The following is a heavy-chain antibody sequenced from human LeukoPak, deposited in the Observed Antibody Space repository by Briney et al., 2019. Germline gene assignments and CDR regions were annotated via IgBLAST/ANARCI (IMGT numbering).Heavy chain of an antibody. CDR3: ARRSGDSSGYYYVFWFDP. CDR2: IYYSGST. CDR1: GGSISSSSYY. Sequence: SETLSLTCTVSGGSISSSSYYWGWIRQPPGKGLEWIGSIYYSGSTYYNPSLKSRVTISVDMSKNQFSLKLSSVTAADTAVYYCARRSGDSSGYYYVFWFDPWGQGTLVTVSS. J-gene: IGHJ5*02. D-gene: IGHD3-22*01. V-gene: IGHV4-39*01.